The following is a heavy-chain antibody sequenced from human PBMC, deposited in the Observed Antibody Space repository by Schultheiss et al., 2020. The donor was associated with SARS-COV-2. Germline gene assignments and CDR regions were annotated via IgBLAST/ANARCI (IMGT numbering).Heavy chain of an antibody. J-gene: IGHJ4*02. CDR3: ARHSSGPDY. CDR2: ISGSGGST. Sequence: GESLKISCAASGFTFSSYAMSWVRQAPGKGLEWVSAISGSGGSTYYADSVKGRFTISRDNSKNTLYLQMNSLRAEDTAVYYCARHSSGPDYWGQGTLVTVSS. V-gene: IGHV3-23*01. CDR1: GFTFSSYA. D-gene: IGHD6-19*01.